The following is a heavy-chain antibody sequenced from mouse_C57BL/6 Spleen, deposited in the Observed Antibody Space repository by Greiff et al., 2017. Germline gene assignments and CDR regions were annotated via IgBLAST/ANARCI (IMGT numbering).Heavy chain of an antibody. CDR2: IDPSDSYT. J-gene: IGHJ2*01. D-gene: IGHD2-5*01. CDR1: GYTFTSYW. V-gene: IGHV1-69*01. Sequence: QVQLQQPGAELVMPGASVKLSCKASGYTFTSYWMHWVKQRPGQGLEWIGAIDPSDSYTNYNQKFKGKSTLTVDKSSSTAYMQLSSLTSEDSAVYYCARVYSNSYYFDYWGQGTTLTVSS. CDR3: ARVYSNSYYFDY.